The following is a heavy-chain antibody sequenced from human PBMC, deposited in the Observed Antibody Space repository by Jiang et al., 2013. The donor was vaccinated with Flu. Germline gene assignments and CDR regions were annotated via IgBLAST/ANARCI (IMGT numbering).Heavy chain of an antibody. CDR1: GYTFTSYA. Sequence: SVKVSCKASGYTFTSYAMHWVRQAPGQRLEWMGWINAGNGNTKYSQKFQGRVTITRDTSASTAYMELSSLRSEDTAVYYCAREGIVVAYRGYYFDYWGQGTLVTVSS. J-gene: IGHJ4*02. D-gene: IGHD3-22*01. CDR2: INAGNGNT. CDR3: AREGIVVAYRGYYFDY. V-gene: IGHV1-3*01.